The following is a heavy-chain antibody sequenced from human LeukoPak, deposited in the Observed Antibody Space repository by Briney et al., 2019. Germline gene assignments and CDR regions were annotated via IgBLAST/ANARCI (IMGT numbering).Heavy chain of an antibody. J-gene: IGHJ3*02. V-gene: IGHV3-21*01. CDR2: MSSSSSYI. CDR1: GLTFSSYS. Sequence: GGSLRLFCAASGLTFSSYSMNWVRQAPGKGLEWVSSMSSSSSYIYYADSVKGRFTISRDNAKNSLYLQMSSLRADDTAAYYCARDDVPAATFLGDAFDIWDQGTMVTVSS. D-gene: IGHD2-2*01. CDR3: ARDDVPAATFLGDAFDI.